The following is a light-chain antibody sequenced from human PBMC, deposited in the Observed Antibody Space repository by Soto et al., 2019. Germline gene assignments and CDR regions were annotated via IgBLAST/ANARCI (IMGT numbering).Light chain of an antibody. Sequence: EIVSTQSPATLSLSPGERATLSCRASQSVSSNLAWYQQNPGQAPRLLIYQTSIRAAGIPARFSASGTGTDFTLTIRDVQTEEFAVYDCHQRQSWPRTVGKGTKVDIK. V-gene: IGKV3-11*01. J-gene: IGKJ1*01. CDR1: QSVSSN. CDR3: HQRQSWPRT. CDR2: QTS.